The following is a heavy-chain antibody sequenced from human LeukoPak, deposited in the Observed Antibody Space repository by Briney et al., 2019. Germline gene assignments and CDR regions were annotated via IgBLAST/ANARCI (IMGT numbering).Heavy chain of an antibody. D-gene: IGHD3/OR15-3a*01. V-gene: IGHV3-74*01. J-gene: IGHJ6*04. CDR3: AGGLLDV. CDR1: RFTFSNFW. CDR2: INTDGSRA. Sequence: PGGSLRLSCEASRFTFSNFWMHWVRQVPGKGLVWVSRINTDGSRAIYADSVKGRFTISRDNVKNMLYLQMSSLRDEDTAVYYCAGGLLDVWGKGTTVTISS.